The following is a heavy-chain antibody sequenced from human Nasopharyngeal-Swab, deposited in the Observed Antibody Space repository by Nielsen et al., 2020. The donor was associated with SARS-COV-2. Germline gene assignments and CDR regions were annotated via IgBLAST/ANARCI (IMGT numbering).Heavy chain of an antibody. CDR1: GYTLTELS. V-gene: IGHV1-24*01. CDR2: FDPEDGET. D-gene: IGHD2-8*01. J-gene: IGHJ3*02. CDR3: ATDLRYCTNGVCYTKAADAFDI. Sequence: ASVKVSCKVSGYTLTELSMHWVRQAPGKGLEWMGGFDPEDGETIYAQKFQGRVTMTEDTSTDTAYMELSSPRSEDTAVYYCATDLRYCTNGVCYTKAADAFDIWGQGTMVTVSS.